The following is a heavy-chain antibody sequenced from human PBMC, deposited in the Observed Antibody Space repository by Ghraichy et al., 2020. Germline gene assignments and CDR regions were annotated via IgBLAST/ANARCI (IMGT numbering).Heavy chain of an antibody. J-gene: IGHJ5*02. V-gene: IGHV2-5*02. Sequence: SGPTLVKPTQTLTLTCTFSGFSLSTGRVGVGWIRQPPGKALEWLAVIYWDDDKRYSPSLKSRLTITKDTSKNQVVLTMTNLDPVDTATYYCAHRASHWLYTWFDPWDQGNLVTVSP. CDR1: GFSLSTGRVG. CDR3: AHRASHWLYTWFDP. CDR2: IYWDDDK. D-gene: IGHD3-9*01.